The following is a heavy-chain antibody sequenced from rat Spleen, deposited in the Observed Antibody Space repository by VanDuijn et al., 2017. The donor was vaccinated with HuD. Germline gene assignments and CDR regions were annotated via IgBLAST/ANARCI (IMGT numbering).Heavy chain of an antibody. CDR1: GFTFSSFP. Sequence: EVQLVESGGGLVQPGRSLKLSCAASGFTFSSFPMAWVRQAPKKGLEWVASISSGGGGTYYPDSVKGRFTISRDNAKSTLYLQMDSLRSEDTASYYCARQTNYGARSHTTGIRLYFDYWGQGVMVTVSS. CDR2: ISSGGGGT. D-gene: IGHD1-9*01. J-gene: IGHJ2*01. V-gene: IGHV5-25*01. CDR3: ARQTNYGARSHTTGIRLYFDY.